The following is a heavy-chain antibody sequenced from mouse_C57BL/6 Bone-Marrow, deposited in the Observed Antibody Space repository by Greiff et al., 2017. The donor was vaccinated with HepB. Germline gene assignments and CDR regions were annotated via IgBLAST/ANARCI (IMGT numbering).Heavy chain of an antibody. D-gene: IGHD1-1*01. V-gene: IGHV1-82*01. CDR2: IYPGDGDT. CDR1: GYAFSSSW. J-gene: IGHJ2*01. CDR3: ARERDYYGSREVDY. Sequence: VQLQQSGPELVKPGASVKISCKASGYAFSSSWMNWVKQRPGKGLEWIGRIYPGDGDTNYNGKFKGKATLTADKSSNTAYMELSSLTSEDSAVYFCARERDYYGSREVDYWGQGTTLTVSS.